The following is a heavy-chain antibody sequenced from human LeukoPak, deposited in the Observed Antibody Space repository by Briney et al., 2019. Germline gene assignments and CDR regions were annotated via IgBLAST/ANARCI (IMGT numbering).Heavy chain of an antibody. CDR1: GYTFTSYA. D-gene: IGHD2-15*01. CDR3: AREGKRAAVDY. J-gene: IGHJ4*02. V-gene: IGHV1-3*01. CDR2: INAGNGNT. Sequence: ASVRVSCKASGYTFTSYAMHWVRQAPGQRLEWMGWINAGNGNTKYSQKFQGRVTITRDTSASTAYMELSSLRSEDTAVYYCAREGKRAAVDYWGQGTLVTVSS.